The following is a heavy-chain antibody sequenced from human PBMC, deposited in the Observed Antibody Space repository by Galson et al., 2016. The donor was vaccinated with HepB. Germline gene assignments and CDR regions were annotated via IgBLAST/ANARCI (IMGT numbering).Heavy chain of an antibody. J-gene: IGHJ6*02. CDR3: AKLPSRYYGSGAGYGMDI. D-gene: IGHD3-10*01. CDR2: IGGSGGSA. CDR1: GYTFSSYA. Sequence: SLRLSCAASGYTFSSYAMSWVRQAPGKGLEWVSGIGGSGGSAYYADSVKGRFTISRDNSKNTLYLQMHSLRAEDTALYYCAKLPSRYYGSGAGYGMDIWGQGTTVTVSS. V-gene: IGHV3-23*01.